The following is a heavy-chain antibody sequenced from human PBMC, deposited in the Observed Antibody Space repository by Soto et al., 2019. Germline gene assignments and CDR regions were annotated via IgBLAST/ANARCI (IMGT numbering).Heavy chain of an antibody. CDR3: ARDLITFGGVIVYFDY. CDR2: ISSSSSYI. D-gene: IGHD3-16*02. Sequence: EVQLVESGGGLVKPGGSLRLSCAASGFTFSSYSMNWVRQAPGKGLEWVSSISSSSSYIYYADSVKGRFTISRDNAKNSLYLQMNSLRAEDTAVYYCARDLITFGGVIVYFDYWGQGTLVTVSS. J-gene: IGHJ4*02. V-gene: IGHV3-21*01. CDR1: GFTFSSYS.